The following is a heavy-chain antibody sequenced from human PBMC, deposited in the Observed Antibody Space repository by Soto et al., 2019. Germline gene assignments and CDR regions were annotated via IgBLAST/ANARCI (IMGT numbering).Heavy chain of an antibody. CDR1: GFTFSTYG. V-gene: IGHV3-30*18. CDR2: LSHAETNK. J-gene: IGHJ6*02. Sequence: GGSLRLSCAASGFTFSTYGMHCVRQAPCKGLEWVAGLSHAETNKFYADSLKGRFTISRDNSKNTLYLEMFSLRAEDTAVYYCVKEGRGSTTSCSRCYGLDVWGQGTTVTVS. CDR3: VKEGRGSTTSCSRCYGLDV. D-gene: IGHD2-2*01.